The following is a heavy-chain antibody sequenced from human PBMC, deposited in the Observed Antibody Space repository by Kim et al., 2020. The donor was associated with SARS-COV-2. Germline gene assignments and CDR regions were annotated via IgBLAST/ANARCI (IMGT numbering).Heavy chain of an antibody. V-gene: IGHV3-72*01. Sequence: GGSLRLSCAASGFIFSDHYMDWVRQAPWEGLEWVGRIRNKANSYTTEYAASVKGRFTISRDDSKNSLYLQMSSLKTEDTAVYYCASRRAADSLSEFGSWGQGTLVTVSS. D-gene: IGHD6-13*01. CDR1: GFIFSDHY. J-gene: IGHJ4*02. CDR2: IRNKANSYTT. CDR3: ASRRAADSLSEFGS.